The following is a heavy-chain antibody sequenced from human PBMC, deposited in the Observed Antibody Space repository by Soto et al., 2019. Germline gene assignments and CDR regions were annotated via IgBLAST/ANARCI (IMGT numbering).Heavy chain of an antibody. CDR3: ARTKIIAAAGTAGGMDV. D-gene: IGHD6-13*01. J-gene: IGHJ6*02. CDR2: IYYSGGT. Sequence: SETLSLTCTVSGGSISSSSYYWGWIRQPPGKGLEWIGNIYYSGGTYYNPSLKSRVTISVDTSKNQFSLKLSSVTAADTAVYYCARTKIIAAAGTAGGMDVWGQGTTVTVSS. CDR1: GGSISSSSYY. V-gene: IGHV4-39*01.